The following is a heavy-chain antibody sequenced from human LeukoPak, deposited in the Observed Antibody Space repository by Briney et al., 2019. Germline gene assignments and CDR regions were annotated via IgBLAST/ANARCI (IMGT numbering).Heavy chain of an antibody. CDR3: ARGGNLIVVDEDAFDI. Sequence: GASVKVSCKASGYTFTGYYMHWVRQAPGQGLEWMGWINPNSGDTNYAQKFQGRVTMTRDTSIRTAYMELSRLRSDDTAVYYCARGGNLIVVDEDAFDIWGQGTMVTVSS. V-gene: IGHV1-2*02. CDR2: INPNSGDT. CDR1: GYTFTGYY. J-gene: IGHJ3*02. D-gene: IGHD3-22*01.